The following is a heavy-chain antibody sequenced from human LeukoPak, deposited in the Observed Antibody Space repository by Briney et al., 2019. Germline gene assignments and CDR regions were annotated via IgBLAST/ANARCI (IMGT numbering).Heavy chain of an antibody. Sequence: GESLKISCKGSGYSFTSYWIGWVRQMPGKGLEWMGIIYPGDSDTRYSPSFQGQVTISADKSISTAYLQWSSLKASDTAMYYCARPRIAAAGTEAFDIWGQGTTVTVSS. CDR1: GYSFTSYW. CDR2: IYPGDSDT. D-gene: IGHD6-13*01. V-gene: IGHV5-51*01. J-gene: IGHJ3*02. CDR3: ARPRIAAAGTEAFDI.